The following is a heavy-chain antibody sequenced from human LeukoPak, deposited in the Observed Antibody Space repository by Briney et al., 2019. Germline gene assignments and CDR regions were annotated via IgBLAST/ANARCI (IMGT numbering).Heavy chain of an antibody. CDR3: ARAYYYGSGDYYFDY. D-gene: IGHD3-10*01. Sequence: ASVKVSCKASGYTSTGYYMHWVRQAPGQGLEWMGWINPNSGGTNYAQKFQGRVPMTRDTSISTAYMELSRLRSDDTAVYYCARAYYYGSGDYYFDYWGQGTLVTVSS. CDR2: INPNSGGT. CDR1: GYTSTGYY. V-gene: IGHV1-2*02. J-gene: IGHJ4*02.